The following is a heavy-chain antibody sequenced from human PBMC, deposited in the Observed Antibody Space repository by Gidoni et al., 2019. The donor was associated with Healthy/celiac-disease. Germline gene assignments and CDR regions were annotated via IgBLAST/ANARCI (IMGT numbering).Heavy chain of an antibody. CDR1: GYTFTSYG. J-gene: IGHJ6*02. CDR3: AREHSPKIVLRFLEWNNYYYYGMDV. Sequence: QVQLVQSGAEVKKPGASVKVSCKASGYTFTSYGISWVRQAPGQGLEWMGWISAYNGNTNYAQKLQGRVTMTTDTSTSTAYMELRSLRSDDTAVYYCAREHSPKIVLRFLEWNNYYYYGMDVWGQGTTVTVSS. D-gene: IGHD3-3*01. CDR2: ISAYNGNT. V-gene: IGHV1-18*01.